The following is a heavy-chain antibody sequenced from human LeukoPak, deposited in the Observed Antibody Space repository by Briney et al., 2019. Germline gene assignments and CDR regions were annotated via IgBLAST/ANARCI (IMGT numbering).Heavy chain of an antibody. D-gene: IGHD4-17*01. CDR3: ARDQYGDYYFDY. CDR2: IYYSGST. J-gene: IGHJ4*02. V-gene: IGHV4-59*01. Sequence: SETLSLTCAVYGGSFSGYYWSWIRQPPGKGLEWIGYIYYSGSTNYNPSLKSRVTISVDTSKNQFSLKLSSVTAADTAVYYCARDQYGDYYFDYWGQGTLVTVSS. CDR1: GGSFSGYY.